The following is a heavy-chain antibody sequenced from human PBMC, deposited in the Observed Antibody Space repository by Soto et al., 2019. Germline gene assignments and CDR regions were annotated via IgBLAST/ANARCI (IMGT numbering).Heavy chain of an antibody. D-gene: IGHD2-15*01. J-gene: IGHJ4*02. CDR1: GGSFSCYY. Sequence: SETLSLTCAVYGGSFSCYYWSWIRQPPGKGLEWIGEINHSGSTNYNPSLKSRVTISVDTSKNQFSLKLSSVTAADMAVYYCAREYCSGGSCYRSKHFDYWGQGTLVTVSS. CDR2: INHSGST. CDR3: AREYCSGGSCYRSKHFDY. V-gene: IGHV4-34*01.